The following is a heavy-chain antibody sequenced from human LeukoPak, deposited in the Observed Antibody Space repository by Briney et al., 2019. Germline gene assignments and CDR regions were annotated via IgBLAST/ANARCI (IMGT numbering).Heavy chain of an antibody. Sequence: GGSLRLSCAASGFTFSSYAMHWVRQAPGKGLEWVAVISYDGSNKYYADSVKGRFTISRDNSKNTLYLQMNSLRAEDTAVYYCVAPHYGMDVWGQGTTVTVSS. J-gene: IGHJ6*02. CDR1: GFTFSSYA. D-gene: IGHD5-12*01. CDR3: VAPHYGMDV. CDR2: ISYDGSNK. V-gene: IGHV3-30*14.